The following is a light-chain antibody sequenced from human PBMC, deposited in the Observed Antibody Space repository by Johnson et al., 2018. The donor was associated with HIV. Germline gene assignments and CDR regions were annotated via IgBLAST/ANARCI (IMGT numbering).Light chain of an antibody. CDR3: GTWDTSLSAGGV. CDR2: ENS. Sequence: VLTQPPSVSAAPGQKVTISCSGSSSNIGNKYVSWYQQLPGTAPKLLIYENSKRPSGIPDRFSGSKSGTSATLGITGLQTGDEADYYCGTWDTSLSAGGVFGSWTKVTVL. V-gene: IGLV1-51*02. J-gene: IGLJ1*01. CDR1: SSNIGNKY.